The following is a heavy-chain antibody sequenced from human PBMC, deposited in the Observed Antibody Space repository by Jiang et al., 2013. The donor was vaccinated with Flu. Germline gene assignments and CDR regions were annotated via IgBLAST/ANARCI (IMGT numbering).Heavy chain of an antibody. Sequence: DFGMSWVRQVPGKGLEWVSSIDWSGGKTSYADSVKGRFTVSRDSAKNSLYLQMNSLRAEDTALYYCVRGFRTPPDYWGQGALVTVSS. CDR2: IDWSGGKT. D-gene: IGHD3-3*01. J-gene: IGHJ4*02. CDR1: DFG. V-gene: IGHV3-20*03. CDR3: VRGFRTPPDY.